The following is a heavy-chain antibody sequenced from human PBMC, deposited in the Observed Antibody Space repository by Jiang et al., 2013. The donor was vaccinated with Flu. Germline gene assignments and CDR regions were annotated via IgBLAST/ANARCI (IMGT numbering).Heavy chain of an antibody. CDR2: TYYRSKWYN. V-gene: IGHV6-1*01. D-gene: IGHD6-19*01. CDR1: GDSVSSNSAA. CDR3: ARFLQGQWLVYHYYGMDV. Sequence: SQTLSLTCAISGDSVSSNSAAWNWIRQSPSRGLEWLGRTYYRSKWYNDYAVSVKSRITINPDTSKNQFSLQLNSVTPEDTAVYYCARFLQGQWLVYHYYGMDVWGQGTTVTVSS. J-gene: IGHJ6*02.